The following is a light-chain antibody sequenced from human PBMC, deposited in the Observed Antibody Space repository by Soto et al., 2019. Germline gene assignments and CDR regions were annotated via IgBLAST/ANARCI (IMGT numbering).Light chain of an antibody. CDR3: QQYNELPPFT. V-gene: IGKV3-15*01. CDR2: GAS. Sequence: EIVMTQSPATLSVSPGERVTLSCRASQSVSSSLAWYQQKPGQAPRLLIYGASTRATGIPARFSGSGSVTEFTLTSSRLQSEDFAVYYCQQYNELPPFTFGPGPKVDI. CDR1: QSVSSS. J-gene: IGKJ3*01.